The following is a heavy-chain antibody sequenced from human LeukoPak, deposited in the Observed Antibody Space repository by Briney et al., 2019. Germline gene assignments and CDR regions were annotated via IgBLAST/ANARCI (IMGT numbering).Heavy chain of an antibody. CDR1: GGSISSYY. D-gene: IGHD4-11*01. V-gene: IGHV4-59*01. CDR2: IYYSGST. J-gene: IGHJ6*02. Sequence: SETLSLTCTVSGGSISSYYWSWIWQPPGKGLEWIGYIYYSGSTNYNPSLKSRVTISVDTSKNQFSLKLSSVTAADTAVYYCARDSRTPVTSVSYGMDVWGQGTTVTVSS. CDR3: ARDSRTPVTSVSYGMDV.